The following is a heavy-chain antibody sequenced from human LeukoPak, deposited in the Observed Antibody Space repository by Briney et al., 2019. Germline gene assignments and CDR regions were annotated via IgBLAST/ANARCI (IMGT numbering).Heavy chain of an antibody. J-gene: IGHJ6*02. CDR1: GYTFTSYG. D-gene: IGHD3-10*01. V-gene: IGHV1-18*01. CDR3: VREVSMVRGVITFYHYNGMDV. CDR2: ISAYNGYT. Sequence: ASVKVSCKAPGYTFTSYGISWVRQAPGQGLEWMGWISAYNGYTNYAQNFQGRVTMTTDASTSTAYMELRSLRSDDTAVYYCVREVSMVRGVITFYHYNGMDVWGQGTAVTVSS.